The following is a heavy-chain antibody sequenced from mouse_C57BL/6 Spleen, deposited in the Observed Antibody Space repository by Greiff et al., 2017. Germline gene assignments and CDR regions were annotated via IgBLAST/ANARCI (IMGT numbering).Heavy chain of an antibody. CDR1: GYTFTDYY. CDR3: ARSYYYGSSFYYFYY. V-gene: IGHV1-77*01. D-gene: IGHD1-1*01. Sequence: QVQLQQSGAELVKPGASVKISCKASGYTFTDYYINWVKQRPGQGLEWIGKIGPGSGSTYYNEKFKGKATLTADKSSSTAYMQLSSLTSEDSAVYFCARSYYYGSSFYYFYYWGQGTPLTVSS. CDR2: IGPGSGST. J-gene: IGHJ2*01.